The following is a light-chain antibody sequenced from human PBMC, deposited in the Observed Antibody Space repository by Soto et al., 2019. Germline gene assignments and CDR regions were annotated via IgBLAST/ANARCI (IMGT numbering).Light chain of an antibody. CDR3: QQYGSSSWT. CDR2: GAS. J-gene: IGKJ1*01. CDR1: QSVSSSY. V-gene: IGKV3-20*01. Sequence: EIVLTQSPGTLSLSPGERATLSCRASQSVSSSYLAWYQHKPGQAPRLLIYGASSRATGIPDRFSGSGSGTEFTLTISRLEPDDFAVYYCQQYGSSSWTFGLWTKVDVK.